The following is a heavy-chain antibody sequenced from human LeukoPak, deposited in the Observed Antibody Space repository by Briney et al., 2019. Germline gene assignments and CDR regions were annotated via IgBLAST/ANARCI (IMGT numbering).Heavy chain of an antibody. CDR2: INHSGST. Sequence: SETLSLTCAVYGGSFSGYYWSWIRQPPGKGLEWIGEINHSGSTNYNPSLKSRVTISVDTSKNQFSLKLSSVTAADTAVYYCARGVGQYQLLYSDYWGQGTLVTVSS. CDR1: GGSFSGYY. D-gene: IGHD2-2*01. CDR3: ARGVGQYQLLYSDY. J-gene: IGHJ4*02. V-gene: IGHV4-34*01.